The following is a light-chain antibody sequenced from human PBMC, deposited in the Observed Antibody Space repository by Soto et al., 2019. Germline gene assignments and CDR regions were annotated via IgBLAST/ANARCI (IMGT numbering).Light chain of an antibody. CDR1: SSNIGSNH. CDR2: RSD. J-gene: IGLJ2*01. V-gene: IGLV1-47*01. CDR3: SARDDILSGVV. Sequence: QSVLTQPPSASGTPGQRVTISCSGSSSNIGSNHVYWYQQFPGMAPKLLMYRSDQRPTGVLDRFSGSRSGTSASLAINGLRSDDEADYYCSARDDILSGVVFGGGTKLTVL.